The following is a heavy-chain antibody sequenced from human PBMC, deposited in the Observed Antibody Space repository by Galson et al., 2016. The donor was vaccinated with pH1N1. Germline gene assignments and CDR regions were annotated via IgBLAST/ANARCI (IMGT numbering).Heavy chain of an antibody. CDR2: INPDSGST. V-gene: IGHV1-2*02. J-gene: IGHJ5*02. CDR1: GYTFTGYY. Sequence: SVKVSCKASGYTFTGYYIHWVRQAPGQGLEWMGWINPDSGSTTYAQNLLGRVTMTRDTSISTAFMEVNSPKSDDTAVYYCARVSSSIPFDPWGQGTLVTVSP. D-gene: IGHD6-13*01. CDR3: ARVSSSIPFDP.